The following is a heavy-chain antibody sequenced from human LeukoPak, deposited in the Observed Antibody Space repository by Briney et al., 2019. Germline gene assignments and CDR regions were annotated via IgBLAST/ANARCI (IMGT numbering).Heavy chain of an antibody. D-gene: IGHD4-23*01. CDR3: ARPARRGGGNDHGY. CDR1: GYTFTSYG. Sequence: ASVKVSCKASGYTFTSYGISWVRQAPGQGLEWMGWINPNSGGTNYAQKFQGRVTMTRDTSISTAYMELSRLRSDDTAVYYCARPARRGGGNDHGYWGQGTLVTVSS. V-gene: IGHV1-2*02. CDR2: INPNSGGT. J-gene: IGHJ4*02.